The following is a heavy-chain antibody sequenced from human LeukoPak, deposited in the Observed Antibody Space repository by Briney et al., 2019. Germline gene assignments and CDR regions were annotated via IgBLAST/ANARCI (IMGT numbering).Heavy chain of an antibody. D-gene: IGHD2-15*01. CDR2: IYPGDSDT. V-gene: IGHV5-51*01. Sequence: GESLKISCKGSGYSFTNYWIGWVRQMPGKGLEWMGVIYPGDSDTTYSPSFQGQVTISADKSISTAYLQWRSLKASDTAMYYCARAAPSYCSGGSCYSMGAFDIWGQGTMVTVSS. CDR3: ARAAPSYCSGGSCYSMGAFDI. CDR1: GYSFTNYW. J-gene: IGHJ3*02.